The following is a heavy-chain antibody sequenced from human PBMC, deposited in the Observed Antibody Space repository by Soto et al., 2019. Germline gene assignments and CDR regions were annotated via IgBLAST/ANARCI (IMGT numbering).Heavy chain of an antibody. CDR2: INPSGGST. CDR3: ARNTPMVYATFDY. J-gene: IGHJ4*02. D-gene: IGHD2-8*01. CDR1: GCTFPSYY. Sequence: ASVKASCKASGCTFPSYYMHWVRQAPGQGLEWMGIINPSGGSTSYAQKFQGRVTMTRDTSTSTVYMELSSLRSEDTAVYYCARNTPMVYATFDYWGQGTLVTVSS. V-gene: IGHV1-46*03.